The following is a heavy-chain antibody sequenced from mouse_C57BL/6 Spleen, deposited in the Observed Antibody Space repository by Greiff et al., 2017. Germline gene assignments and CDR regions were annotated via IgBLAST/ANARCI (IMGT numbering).Heavy chain of an antibody. CDR3: ARWLPYWYFDV. J-gene: IGHJ1*03. CDR2: IYPGDGDT. V-gene: IGHV1-80*01. CDR1: GYAFSSYW. D-gene: IGHD2-2*01. Sequence: QVQLKESGAELVKPGASVKISCKASGYAFSSYWMHWVKQRPGKGLEWIGQIYPGDGDTNYNGKFKGKATLTADKSSSTAYMQLSSLTSEDSAVYFCARWLPYWYFDVWGTGTTVTVSS.